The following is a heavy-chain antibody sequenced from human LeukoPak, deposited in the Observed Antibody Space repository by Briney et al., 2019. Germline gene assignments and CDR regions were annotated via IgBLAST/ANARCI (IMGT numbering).Heavy chain of an antibody. D-gene: IGHD3-22*01. V-gene: IGHV3-30*18. CDR3: AKRDSSGYYYIYGMDV. CDR1: GFTFSSYG. Sequence: GGSLRLSCAASGFTFSSYGMHWVRQAPGKGLEWVAVISYDGSNKYYADCVKGRFTISRDNSKNTLYLQMNSLRAEDTAVYYCAKRDSSGYYYIYGMDVWGQGTTVTVSS. CDR2: ISYDGSNK. J-gene: IGHJ6*02.